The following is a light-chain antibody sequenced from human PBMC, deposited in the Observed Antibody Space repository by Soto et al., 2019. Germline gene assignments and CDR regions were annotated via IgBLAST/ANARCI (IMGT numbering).Light chain of an antibody. V-gene: IGKV3-15*01. CDR2: SAS. CDR1: QFVSTN. J-gene: IGKJ4*01. CDR3: QQFNNWPPLT. Sequence: EVVRTQSPATLSVSPGDRATLSFRASQFVSTNLAWYQQKPGQAPRLLIYSASTRATGIPARFSGSGSGTEFTLTISSLQSEDSAVYYCQQFNNWPPLTFGGGTKVEIK.